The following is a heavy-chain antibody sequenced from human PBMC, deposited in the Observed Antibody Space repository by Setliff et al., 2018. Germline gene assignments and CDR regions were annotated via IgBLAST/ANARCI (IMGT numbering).Heavy chain of an antibody. V-gene: IGHV4-59*08. CDR2: IDYSGST. J-gene: IGHJ6*03. D-gene: IGHD3-10*01. Sequence: PSETLSLTCTVSGGSISSYYWSWIRQPPGKGLEWIGYIDYSGSTNYNPSLKSRVTISLDTSKNQFSLHLISVTAADTAVYYCARHVGTRSRGYNYYYYFMDVWGKGTTVTVSS. CDR3: ARHVGTRSRGYNYYYYFMDV. CDR1: GGSISSYY.